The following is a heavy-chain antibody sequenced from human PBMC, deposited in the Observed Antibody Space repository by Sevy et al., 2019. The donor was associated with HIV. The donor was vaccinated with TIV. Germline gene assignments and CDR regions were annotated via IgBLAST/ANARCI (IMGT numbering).Heavy chain of an antibody. Sequence: GGSLRLSCAASGFTFSSYAMHWVRQAPGKGLEWVAVISYDGSNKYYADSVKGRFTISRDNSKNTLYLQMNSLRAEDTAVYYCAGGGSSWWLYGMDVWGQGTTVTVSS. CDR1: GFTFSSYA. V-gene: IGHV3-30*04. J-gene: IGHJ6*02. CDR2: ISYDGSNK. CDR3: AGGGSSWWLYGMDV. D-gene: IGHD6-13*01.